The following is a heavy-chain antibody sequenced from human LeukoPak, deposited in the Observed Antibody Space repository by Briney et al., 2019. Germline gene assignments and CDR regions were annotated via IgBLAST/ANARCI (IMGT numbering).Heavy chain of an antibody. Sequence: PSETLSLTCTVSDTSINTYYWSWIRQPAGKGLEWIGHTYTTGTTNYNPSLKSRVTMSIDTSKNQFSLNLRSVTAADTAVYYCAKVAKYYYGSETYFFFDHWGQGTLVTVSS. D-gene: IGHD3-10*01. V-gene: IGHV4-4*07. J-gene: IGHJ4*02. CDR1: DTSINTYY. CDR2: TYTTGTT. CDR3: AKVAKYYYGSETYFFFDH.